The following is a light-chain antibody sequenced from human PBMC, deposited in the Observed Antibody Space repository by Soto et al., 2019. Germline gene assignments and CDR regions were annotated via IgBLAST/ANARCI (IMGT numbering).Light chain of an antibody. V-gene: IGLV1-40*01. CDR2: GHN. Sequence: QSVLTQPPSVSGAPGQGVTISCTGSSSNIGEGYDVHWYRQLPGTAPKLLIYGHNNRPSGVPDRFSASKSGTSASLAFTGLQSEDEADYYCQSFDDSLSRVVFGGGTKLTVL. CDR3: QSFDDSLSRVV. CDR1: SSNIGEGYD. J-gene: IGLJ2*01.